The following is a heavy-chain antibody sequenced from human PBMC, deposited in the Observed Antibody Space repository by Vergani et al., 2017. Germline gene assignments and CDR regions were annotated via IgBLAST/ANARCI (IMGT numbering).Heavy chain of an antibody. CDR2: IKSDGSIT. CDR3: VRDRGLCAGGRCYTEAWDY. J-gene: IGHJ4*02. D-gene: IGHD2-2*02. Sequence: DVHLAESGGGFFQPGVSLRLSCSASGFSFNSYWMHWVRQVPGKGLLWVSRIKSDGSITAYADSVKGRFTISRDNAQNTLYLQVRSLRLEDTGVYHCVRDRGLCAGGRCYTEAWDYWGQGTPVTVSS. V-gene: IGHV3-74*03. CDR1: GFSFNSYW.